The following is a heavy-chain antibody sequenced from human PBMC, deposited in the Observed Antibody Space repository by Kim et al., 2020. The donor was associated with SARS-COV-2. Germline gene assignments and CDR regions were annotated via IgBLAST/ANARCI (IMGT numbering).Heavy chain of an antibody. J-gene: IGHJ4*02. CDR2: IYTSGST. Sequence: SETLSLTCTVSGCSISSYYWSWIRQPAGKGLEWIGRIYTSGSTNYNPSLKRRVTMSVDTPKNQFSLKLSSVTAADTAVYYCAGEGARAYCSGGSCYPGPNYFDYWGQGTLVTVSS. D-gene: IGHD2-15*01. CDR1: GCSISSYY. CDR3: AGEGARAYCSGGSCYPGPNYFDY. V-gene: IGHV4-4*07.